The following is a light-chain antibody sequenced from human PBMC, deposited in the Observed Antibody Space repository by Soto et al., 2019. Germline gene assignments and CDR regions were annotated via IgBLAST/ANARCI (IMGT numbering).Light chain of an antibody. CDR3: ASWDDSLSVWV. Sequence: QSVLTQSPSASGTPGQRVTISCSGSTPNIGSNVVDWFQQFPGTAPKLLIYSDNQRPSGVPDRFSGSRSGTSASLAISGLQSEDEADYYCASWDDSLSVWVFGGGTKLTVL. V-gene: IGLV1-44*01. CDR1: TPNIGSNV. CDR2: SDN. J-gene: IGLJ3*02.